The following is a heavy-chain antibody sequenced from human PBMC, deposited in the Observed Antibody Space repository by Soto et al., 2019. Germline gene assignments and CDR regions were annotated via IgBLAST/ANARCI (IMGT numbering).Heavy chain of an antibody. CDR1: GYTFTGYY. CDR2: INPNGGGT. Sequence: ASVKVSCKTSGYTFTGYYMHWVRQAPGQGLEWMGWINPNGGGTNYAQKFQGWVTMTRDTSISTAYMELSRLRSDDTAVYYCARDNSPFITGTLRHSYGMDVWGQGTMVTVSS. J-gene: IGHJ6*02. V-gene: IGHV1-2*04. D-gene: IGHD1-20*01. CDR3: ARDNSPFITGTLRHSYGMDV.